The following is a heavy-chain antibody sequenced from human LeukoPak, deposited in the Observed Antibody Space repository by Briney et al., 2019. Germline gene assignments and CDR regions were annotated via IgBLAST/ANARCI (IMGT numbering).Heavy chain of an antibody. CDR1: GYTFTSYA. Sequence: GASVKVSCTASGYTFTSYAMHSVRQAPGQRLEWMGWINAGNGNTKYSQKFQGRVTITRDTSASTAYMELSSLRSEDTAVYYCARDRDNLIFDYWGQGTLVTVSS. D-gene: IGHD3-9*01. CDR3: ARDRDNLIFDY. J-gene: IGHJ4*02. V-gene: IGHV1-3*01. CDR2: INAGNGNT.